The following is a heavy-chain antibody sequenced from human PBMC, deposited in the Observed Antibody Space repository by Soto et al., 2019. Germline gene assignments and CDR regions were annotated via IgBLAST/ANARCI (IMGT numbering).Heavy chain of an antibody. CDR3: ARLYCSSSTCDSWFDP. V-gene: IGHV5-10-1*01. CDR1: GYTFTTFW. J-gene: IGHJ5*02. CDR2: IDPRDSYT. Sequence: PGESLKISCTGFGYTFTTFWISWVRQMPGRGLEWMGRIDPRDSYTNYSPSFQGHVTISADKSISTAYLQWGSLKASDTAMYYCARLYCSSSTCDSWFDPWGQGTLVTVLL. D-gene: IGHD2-2*01.